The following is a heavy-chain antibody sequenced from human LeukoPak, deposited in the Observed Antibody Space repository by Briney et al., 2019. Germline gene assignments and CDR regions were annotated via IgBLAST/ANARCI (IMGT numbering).Heavy chain of an antibody. CDR2: INPNSGGT. V-gene: IGHV1-2*02. CDR3: ARVRDFWSGYPF. CDR1: GYTFTGYY. J-gene: IGHJ4*02. D-gene: IGHD3-3*01. Sequence: ASVKVSCKASGYTFTGYYMHWVRQAPGQGLEWMGWINPNSGGTNYAQKFQGRVTMTRDTSISTAYMELSRLRSDDTAVYYCARVRDFWSGYPFWGQGTLVTVSS.